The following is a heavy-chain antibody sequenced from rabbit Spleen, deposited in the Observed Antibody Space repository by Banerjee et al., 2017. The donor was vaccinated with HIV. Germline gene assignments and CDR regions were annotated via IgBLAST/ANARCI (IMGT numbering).Heavy chain of an antibody. V-gene: IGHV1S45*01. CDR3: ARDYTISTGYYLHL. CDR1: GFSFSGSYW. Sequence: EESGGDLVKPEGSLTLTCTASGFSFSGSYWICWVRQAPGKGLEWIACIYAGSSGSTYYASWAKGRFTISKTSSTTVTLQMTSLTAADTATYFCARDYTISTGYYLHLWGPGTLVTVS. J-gene: IGHJ4*01. D-gene: IGHD1-1*01. CDR2: IYAGSSGST.